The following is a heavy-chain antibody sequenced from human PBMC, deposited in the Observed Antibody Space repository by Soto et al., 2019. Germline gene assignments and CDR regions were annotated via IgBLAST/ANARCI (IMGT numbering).Heavy chain of an antibody. CDR3: TSLNPYFDF. CDR1: GYTLTGTS. CDR2: FDPEDAET. J-gene: IGHJ4*01. V-gene: IGHV1-24*01. Sequence: ASVKVSCTVSGYTLTGTSMHWVRQSPGKGLEWMGGFDPEDAETFYAQKFQGRVTMTEDSSTDTAYMELTNLTSADTAIYFCTSLNPYFDFWG.